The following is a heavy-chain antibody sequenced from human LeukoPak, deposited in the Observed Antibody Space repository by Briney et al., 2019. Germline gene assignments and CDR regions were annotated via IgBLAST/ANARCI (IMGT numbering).Heavy chain of an antibody. CDR2: IYYSGST. CDR3: ARESPLGLLDY. CDR1: GGYISSYY. V-gene: IGHV4-59*01. J-gene: IGHJ4*02. D-gene: IGHD5-12*01. Sequence: SETLSLTCTVSGGYISSYYWSWIRQPPGKGLEWIGYIYYSGSTNYNPSLKSRVTISVDTSKNQFSLKLSSVTAADTAVYYCARESPLGLLDYWGQGTLVTVSS.